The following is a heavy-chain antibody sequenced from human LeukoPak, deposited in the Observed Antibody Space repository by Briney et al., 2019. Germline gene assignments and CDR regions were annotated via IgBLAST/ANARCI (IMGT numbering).Heavy chain of an antibody. D-gene: IGHD3-16*01. V-gene: IGHV4-34*01. CDR2: INHSGST. Sequence: KTSETLSLTCAVYGGSFSGYYWSWIRQPPGKGLEWIGEINHSGSTNYNPSLKSRVTISVDTSKNQFSLKLSSVTAADTAVYYCAVTFRGRRYYGMDVWGQGTTVTVSS. CDR1: GGSFSGYY. CDR3: AVTFRGRRYYGMDV. J-gene: IGHJ6*02.